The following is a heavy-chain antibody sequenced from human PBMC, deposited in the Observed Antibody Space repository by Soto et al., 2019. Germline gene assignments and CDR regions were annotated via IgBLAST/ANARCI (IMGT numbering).Heavy chain of an antibody. CDR1: GASVSHGY. V-gene: IGHV4-59*02. D-gene: IGHD3-22*01. Sequence: SETLSLTCNVSGASVSHGYWGWIRQPPGKGLEWIGFMYFGGRFNYNPSLTSRATISVETSKNQFSMKLTSVTASDTAVYYCARSYYDSTGFAVDPWGQGTLVTVS. J-gene: IGHJ5*02. CDR3: ARSYYDSTGFAVDP. CDR2: MYFGGRF.